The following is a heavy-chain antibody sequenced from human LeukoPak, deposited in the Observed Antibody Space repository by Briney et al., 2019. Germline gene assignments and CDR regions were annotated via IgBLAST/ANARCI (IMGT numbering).Heavy chain of an antibody. J-gene: IGHJ4*02. CDR2: IFPHDSQT. CDR1: GYTFTNYW. V-gene: IGHV5-51*01. CDR3: ARSPSVASRYSVDY. D-gene: IGHD2-21*01. Sequence: GESLKISCTGSGYTFTNYWIGWVRQMPGKGLEWMGIIFPHDSQTRYGPSFQGLVTISADNSVTTAYLQWSSLKASDTAIYYCARSPSVASRYSVDYWGQGTLVTVSS.